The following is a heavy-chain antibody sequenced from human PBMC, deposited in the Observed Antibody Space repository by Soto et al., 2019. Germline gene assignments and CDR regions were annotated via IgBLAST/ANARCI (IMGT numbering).Heavy chain of an antibody. CDR2: IYYSGST. CDR3: ARNSGYDFDDYYGMDV. Sequence: QVQPQESGPGLVKPSQTLSLTCTVSGGSISSGDYYWSWIRQPPGKGLEWIGYIYYSGSTYYNPSLKSRVTISVDTSKNQFSLKRSSVTAADTAVYYCARNSGYDFDDYYGMDVWGQGTTVTVSS. D-gene: IGHD5-12*01. CDR1: GGSISSGDYY. V-gene: IGHV4-30-4*01. J-gene: IGHJ6*02.